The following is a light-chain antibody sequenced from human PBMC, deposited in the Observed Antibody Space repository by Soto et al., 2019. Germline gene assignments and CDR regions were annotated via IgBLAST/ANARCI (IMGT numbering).Light chain of an antibody. CDR3: SSYSISSTLV. CDR1: SSDVGGYNY. J-gene: IGLJ2*01. V-gene: IGLV2-14*01. Sequence: QSALTQPASVSGSPGQSITISCTGTSSDVGGYNYVSWYQQHPGKAPKLMIYDVSNRPSGVSNRFSGSKSGNTASLTISGLQAEYDADYYCSSYSISSTLVFGGGTKVTVL. CDR2: DVS.